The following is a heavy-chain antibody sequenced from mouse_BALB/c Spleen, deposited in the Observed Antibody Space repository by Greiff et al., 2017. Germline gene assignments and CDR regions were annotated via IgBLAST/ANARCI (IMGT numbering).Heavy chain of an antibody. V-gene: IGHV3-2*02. J-gene: IGHJ3*01. CDR1: GYSITSDYA. CDR2: ISYSGST. CDR3: VGIYYARFAY. D-gene: IGHD2-1*01. Sequence: EVKLVESGPGLVKPSQSLSLTCTVTGYSITSDYAWNWIRQFPGNKLEWMGYISYSGSTSYNPSLKSQISITRDTSKNQFFLQLNSVTTEDTATYYCVGIYYARFAYWGQGTLVTVSA.